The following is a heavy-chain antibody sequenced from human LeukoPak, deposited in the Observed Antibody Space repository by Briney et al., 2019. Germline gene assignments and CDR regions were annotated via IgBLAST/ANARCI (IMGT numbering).Heavy chain of an antibody. J-gene: IGHJ4*02. D-gene: IGHD5-18*01. CDR2: IYYSGST. Sequence: SETLSLTCSVSGGSVSNSLYYWSWIRQPPGKGLEWIGYIYYSGSTNYNPSLKSRVTISIDTSRNQFSLRLNSMTAADTAIYYCARVLRAASWRSYDYWGQGSLVTVSS. CDR1: GGSVSNSLYY. V-gene: IGHV4-61*01. CDR3: ARVLRAASWRSYDY.